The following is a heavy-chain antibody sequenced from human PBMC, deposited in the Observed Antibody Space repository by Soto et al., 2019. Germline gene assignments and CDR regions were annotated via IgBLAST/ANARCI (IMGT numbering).Heavy chain of an antibody. V-gene: IGHV4-30-4*01. D-gene: IGHD3-3*01. Sequence: SETLSLTCTVSGGSISSGDYYWSWIRQPPGKGLEWIGYIYYSGSTYYNPSLKSRVTISVDTSKNQFSLKLSSVTAADTAVYYCARDFFTRYYYYGMDVWGQGTTVTVSS. J-gene: IGHJ6*02. CDR2: IYYSGST. CDR1: GGSISSGDYY. CDR3: ARDFFTRYYYYGMDV.